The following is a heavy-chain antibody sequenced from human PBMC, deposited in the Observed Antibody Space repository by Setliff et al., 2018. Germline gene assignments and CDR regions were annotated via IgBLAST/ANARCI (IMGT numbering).Heavy chain of an antibody. V-gene: IGHV3-7*01. CDR2: INPDGSEK. Sequence: ETLSLSCGASGFTYKNDWVSWVRQAPGKGLEWLASINPDGSEKYYVDSVKGRFTISRDNARNSLSLQMNSLRTEDTAVYYCFGAGTCSYWGQGTLVTVSS. CDR3: FGAGTCSY. CDR1: GFTYKNDW. J-gene: IGHJ4*02. D-gene: IGHD3-10*01.